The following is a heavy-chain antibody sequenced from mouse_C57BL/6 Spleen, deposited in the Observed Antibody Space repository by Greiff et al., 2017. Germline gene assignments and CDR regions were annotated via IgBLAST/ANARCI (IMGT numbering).Heavy chain of an antibody. CDR1: GFTFSDYG. J-gene: IGHJ4*01. Sequence: EVKVVESGGGLVKPGGSLKLSCAASGFTFSDYGMHWVRQAPEKGLEWVAYISSGSSTIYYADTVKGRFTISRDNAKNTLFLQMTSLRSEDTAMYYCARSYGSSHYYAMDYWGQGTSVTVSS. CDR3: ARSYGSSHYYAMDY. D-gene: IGHD1-1*01. CDR2: ISSGSSTI. V-gene: IGHV5-17*01.